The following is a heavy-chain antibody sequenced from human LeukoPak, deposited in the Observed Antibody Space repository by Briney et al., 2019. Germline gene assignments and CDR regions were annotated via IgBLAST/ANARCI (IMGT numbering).Heavy chain of an antibody. CDR3: ARVVVVPTAIYYYYYGMDV. V-gene: IGHV4-34*01. J-gene: IGHJ6*02. D-gene: IGHD2-2*01. CDR1: GGSFSGYY. Sequence: SETLSLTCAVYGGSFSGYYWSWIRQPPGKGLEWIGEIKHSGSTTYTPSLKSRVTISVDTSKKQFSLKLTSVTAADTAVYYCARVVVVPTAIYYYYYGMDVWGRGTPVTVSS. CDR2: IKHSGST.